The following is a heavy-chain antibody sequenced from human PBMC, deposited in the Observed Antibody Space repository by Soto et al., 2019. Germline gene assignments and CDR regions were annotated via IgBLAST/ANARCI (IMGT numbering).Heavy chain of an antibody. J-gene: IGHJ5*02. CDR3: AKFVVGCSSHSRFDP. CDR1: GGSTANNNYF. V-gene: IGHV4-39*01. Sequence: PSETLSITCTVSGGSTANNNYFWGWVRQPPGKGLEWIGSAAYSGGTYKNPSLKSRVTVSVDTSKNQFSLKLTSVTAADTAVYYCAKFVVGCSSHSRFDPSGQATLVTVSS. D-gene: IGHD2-15*01. CDR2: AAYSGGT.